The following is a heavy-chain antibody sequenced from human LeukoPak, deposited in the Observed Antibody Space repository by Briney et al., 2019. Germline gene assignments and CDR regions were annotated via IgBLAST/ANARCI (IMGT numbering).Heavy chain of an antibody. CDR2: INHSGST. Sequence: PSETLSLTCAVYGVSFSGYYWSWLRQPAGKGLEWVGEINHSGSTNYNPSLKSRVPISVETSKNQSSPKLSSVTAADTAVYYCARERYLGRKNWFYRWGQGTLVTVPS. CDR3: ARERYLGRKNWFYR. D-gene: IGHD3-16*02. J-gene: IGHJ5*02. CDR1: GVSFSGYY. V-gene: IGHV4-34*01.